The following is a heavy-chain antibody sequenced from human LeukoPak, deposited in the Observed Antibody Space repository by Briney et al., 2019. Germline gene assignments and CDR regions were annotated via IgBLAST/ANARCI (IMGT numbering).Heavy chain of an antibody. CDR2: INPDGSRT. CDR1: GFTFSSYW. V-gene: IGHV3-74*01. Sequence: PGGSLRLSCAASGFTFSSYWMHWVRQAPGKGLVWVSRINPDGSRTSYADSVKGRFTISRDNAKDTLYLQMNSLRAADTAVYYCARGQGALDIWGQGTMVTVSS. CDR3: ARGQGALDI. J-gene: IGHJ3*02.